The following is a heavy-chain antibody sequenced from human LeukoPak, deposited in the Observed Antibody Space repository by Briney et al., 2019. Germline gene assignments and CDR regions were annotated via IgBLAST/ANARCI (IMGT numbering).Heavy chain of an antibody. D-gene: IGHD1-26*01. V-gene: IGHV4-39*01. CDR1: GGSISSSSYY. Sequence: SETLSLTCTLSGGSISSSSYYWGWIRQPPGKGLEWIGSIYYSGSTYYNPSLKSRVTISVDTSKNQFSLKLSSVTAADTAVYYCARHSFMRWEQKPPFFDYWGQGTLVTVSS. J-gene: IGHJ4*02. CDR3: ARHSFMRWEQKPPFFDY. CDR2: IYYSGST.